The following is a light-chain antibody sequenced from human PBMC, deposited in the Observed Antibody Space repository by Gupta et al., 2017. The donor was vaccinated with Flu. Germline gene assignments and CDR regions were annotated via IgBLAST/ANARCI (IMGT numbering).Light chain of an antibody. CDR3: QSYDSSLSAWV. J-gene: IGLJ3*02. CDR1: SCYIGAGYD. Sequence: SCYIGAGYDKHAYQQLPGTAPNLLIFSNSNRPSGVPDRFSGSKSSTSASLAITGLQAEDEADDYCQSYDSSLSAWVFGGGTKLTVL. CDR2: SNS. V-gene: IGLV1-40*01.